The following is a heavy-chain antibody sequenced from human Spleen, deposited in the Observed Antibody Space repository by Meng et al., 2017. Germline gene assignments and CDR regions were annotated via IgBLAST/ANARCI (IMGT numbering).Heavy chain of an antibody. D-gene: IGHD3-22*01. CDR1: GYTFTSYD. CDR3: ARGPYNYYDSSGFAFDI. J-gene: IGHJ3*02. V-gene: IGHV1-8*03. CDR2: MNPNSGNT. Sequence: ASVKVSCKASGYTFTSYDINWVRQATGQGLEWMGWMNPNSGNTGYAQKFQGRVTITRNTSISTAYMELSSLRSEDTDVYYCARGPYNYYDSSGFAFDIWGQGTMVTVSS.